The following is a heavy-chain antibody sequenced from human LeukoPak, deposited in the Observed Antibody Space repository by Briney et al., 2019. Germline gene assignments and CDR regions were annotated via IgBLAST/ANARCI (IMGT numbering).Heavy chain of an antibody. V-gene: IGHV3-30*04. J-gene: IGHJ4*02. D-gene: IGHD3-3*01. CDR3: AREHYDFWSGYYLG. CDR1: GFTFSSYA. Sequence: PGRSLRLSCAASGFTFSSYAMHWVRQAPGKGLEWVAVISYDGSNKYYADSVKGRFTISRGNSKNTLYLQMNSLRAEDTAVYYCAREHYDFWSGYYLGWGQGTLVTVSS. CDR2: ISYDGSNK.